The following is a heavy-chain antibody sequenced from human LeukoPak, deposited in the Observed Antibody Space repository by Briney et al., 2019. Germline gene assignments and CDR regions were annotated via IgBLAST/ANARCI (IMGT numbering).Heavy chain of an antibody. CDR2: INHSGST. J-gene: IGHJ4*02. Sequence: SETLSLTCAVYGGSFSGYYWSWIRQPPGKGLEWIGEINHSGSTNYNPSLKSRVTISVDTSKNQFSLKLSSVTAADTAVYYCARGVSKGIAAAGESDYWGQGTLFTVSS. CDR1: GGSFSGYY. V-gene: IGHV4-34*01. CDR3: ARGVSKGIAAAGESDY. D-gene: IGHD6-13*01.